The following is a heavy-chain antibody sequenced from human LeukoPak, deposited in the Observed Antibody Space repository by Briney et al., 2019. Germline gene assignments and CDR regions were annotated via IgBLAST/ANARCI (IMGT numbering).Heavy chain of an antibody. CDR2: IYYSGST. CDR3: ARVRGNGYYAEYFQH. V-gene: IGHV4-59*01. CDR1: GGSISSYY. J-gene: IGHJ1*01. Sequence: SETLSLTCTVSGGSISSYYWTWIRQPPGEGLEWIGYIYYSGSTNYNPSLKSRVTISVDTSKNQFSLKLSSVTAADTAVYYCARVRGNGYYAEYFQHWGQGTLVTVSS. D-gene: IGHD3-22*01.